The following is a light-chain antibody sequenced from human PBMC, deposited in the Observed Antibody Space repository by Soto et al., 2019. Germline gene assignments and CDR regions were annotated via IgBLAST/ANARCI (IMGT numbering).Light chain of an antibody. V-gene: IGLV1-44*01. CDR1: TSNIGSNA. Sequence: QSVLTQPPSASGTPGQSVTLSCSGSTSNIGSNAVNWYQQLPGTAPKLLIYKNNQRPSGVPDRFSGSKFGTSASLAISGLQSEDEADYHCAAWDDSLRGVAFGGGTKLTVL. J-gene: IGLJ3*02. CDR3: AAWDDSLRGVA. CDR2: KNN.